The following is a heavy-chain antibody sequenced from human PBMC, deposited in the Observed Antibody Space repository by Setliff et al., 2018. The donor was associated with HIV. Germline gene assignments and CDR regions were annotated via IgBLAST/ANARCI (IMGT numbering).Heavy chain of an antibody. CDR3: ARREGSVVVTTYFDY. CDR1: PYSISSGYY. Sequence: SETLSLTCTVSPYSISSGYYWGWIRQPPGKWLEWIGSIYHSGSAYYNPSLESRAIISVDTSKNRFSLRLSSLTAADTAVYYCARREGSVVVTTYFDYWGQGMLVT. CDR2: IYHSGSA. V-gene: IGHV4-38-2*02. J-gene: IGHJ4*02. D-gene: IGHD2-15*01.